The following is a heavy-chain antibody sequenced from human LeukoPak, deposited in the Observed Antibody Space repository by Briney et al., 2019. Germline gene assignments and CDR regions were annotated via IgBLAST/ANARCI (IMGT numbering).Heavy chain of an antibody. CDR2: ISYDGSNK. CDR3: AKLTHSSGWYDYFDY. Sequence: GGSPRLSCAASGFTFSSYGMHWVRQAPGKGLEWVAVISYDGSNKYYADSVKGRFTISRDNSKNTLYLQMNSLRAEDAAVYYCAKLTHSSGWYDYFDYWGQGTLVTVSS. J-gene: IGHJ4*02. CDR1: GFTFSSYG. D-gene: IGHD6-19*01. V-gene: IGHV3-30*18.